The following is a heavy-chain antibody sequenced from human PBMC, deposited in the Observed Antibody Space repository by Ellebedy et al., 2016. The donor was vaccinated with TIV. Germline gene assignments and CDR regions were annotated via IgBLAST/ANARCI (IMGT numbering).Heavy chain of an antibody. CDR1: GYPFTGHH. D-gene: IGHD3-10*01. CDR3: TRAKGPISGGVTIGVFDP. Sequence: AASVKVSCKASGYPFTGHHMHWVRQAPGQGLEWMGWINPNTGGTDYARKFQGRVTITRDTSITTAYMELSRLTSDDTAVYYCTRAKGPISGGVTIGVFDPWGQGTLVTVAS. CDR2: INPNTGGT. J-gene: IGHJ5*02. V-gene: IGHV1-2*02.